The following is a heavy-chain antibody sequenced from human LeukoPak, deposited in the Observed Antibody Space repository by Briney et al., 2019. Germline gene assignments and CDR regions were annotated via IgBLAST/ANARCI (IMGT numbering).Heavy chain of an antibody. CDR2: IYYSGST. CDR1: GDSISSYY. V-gene: IGHV4-59*12. Sequence: SETLSLTCTVSGDSISSYYWSWIRQPPGKGLGWMGYIYYSGSTYYNPSLKSRVTISVDTSKNQFSLKLSSVTAADTAVYYCARVVVTATNPFDYWGQGTLVTVSS. CDR3: ARVVVTATNPFDY. J-gene: IGHJ4*02. D-gene: IGHD2-21*02.